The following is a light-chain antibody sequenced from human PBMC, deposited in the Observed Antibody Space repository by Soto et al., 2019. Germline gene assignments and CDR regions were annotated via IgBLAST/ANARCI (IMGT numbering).Light chain of an antibody. CDR1: SSNIGKNY. Sequence: QSVLTQPPSVSAAPGQKVTISCSGSSSNIGKNYVSWYQRLPGTAPRLLIYSNTQRPSGVPDRFSGSKSGTSASLAISGLQSEYEADYYCAAWDDSLNGVVFGGGTKLTVL. CDR3: AAWDDSLNGVV. CDR2: SNT. V-gene: IGLV1-44*01. J-gene: IGLJ2*01.